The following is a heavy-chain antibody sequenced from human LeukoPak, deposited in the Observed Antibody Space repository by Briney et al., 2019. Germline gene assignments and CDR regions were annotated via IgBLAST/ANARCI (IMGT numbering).Heavy chain of an antibody. CDR1: GFTFSSYW. CDR3: ARERRRWRITMIVVVTRDAFDI. J-gene: IGHJ3*02. D-gene: IGHD3-22*01. Sequence: GGSLRLSCAASGFTFSSYWMSWVRQAPGKGLEWVANIKQDGSEKYYVDSVKGRFTISRDNAKNSLYLQMNSLRAEDTAVYYCARERRRWRITMIVVVTRDAFDIWGQGTMVTVSS. CDR2: IKQDGSEK. V-gene: IGHV3-7*01.